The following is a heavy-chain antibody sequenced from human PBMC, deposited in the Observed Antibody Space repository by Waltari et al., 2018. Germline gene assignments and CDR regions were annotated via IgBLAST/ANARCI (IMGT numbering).Heavy chain of an antibody. Sequence: EVQLLESGGGLVQPGGSLRLSCAASGFTFSSYAMSWVRQAPGKGLEWVSAISGSGGSTDYADTVKGRFTISRDNSKNTLYLQMNSLRAEDTAVYYCAKSGSSGWYGGNWFDPWGQGTLVTVSS. D-gene: IGHD6-19*01. CDR1: GFTFSSYA. J-gene: IGHJ5*02. V-gene: IGHV3-23*01. CDR3: AKSGSSGWYGGNWFDP. CDR2: ISGSGGST.